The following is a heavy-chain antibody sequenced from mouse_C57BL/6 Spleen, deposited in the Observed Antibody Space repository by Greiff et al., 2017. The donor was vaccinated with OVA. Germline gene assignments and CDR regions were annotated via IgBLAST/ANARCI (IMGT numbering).Heavy chain of an antibody. J-gene: IGHJ3*01. D-gene: IGHD2-5*01. Sequence: EVNLVESGGGLVQPGGSMKLSCVASGFTFSNYWMNWVRQSPEKGLEWVAQIRLKSDNYATHYAESVKGRFTISRDDSKSSVYLQMNNLRAEDTGIYYCTEGSNYPAWFAYWGQGTLVTVSA. CDR2: IRLKSDNYAT. V-gene: IGHV6-3*01. CDR3: TEGSNYPAWFAY. CDR1: GFTFSNYW.